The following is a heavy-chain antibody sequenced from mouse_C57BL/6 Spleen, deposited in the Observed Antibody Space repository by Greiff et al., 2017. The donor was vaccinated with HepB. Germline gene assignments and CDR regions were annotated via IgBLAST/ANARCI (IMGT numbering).Heavy chain of an antibody. J-gene: IGHJ2*01. V-gene: IGHV1-7*01. Sequence: VQLQQSGAELAKPGASVKLSCKASGYTFTSYWMHWVKQRPGQGLEWIGYINPSSGYTKYNQKFKDKATLTADKSSSTAYMQLSSLTYEDSAVYYCARLLLRVSYYFDYWGQGTTLTVSP. CDR2: INPSSGYT. CDR3: ARLLLRVSYYFDY. D-gene: IGHD1-1*01. CDR1: GYTFTSYW.